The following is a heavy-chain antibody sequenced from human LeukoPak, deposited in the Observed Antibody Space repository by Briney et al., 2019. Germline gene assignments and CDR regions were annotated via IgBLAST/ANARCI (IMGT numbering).Heavy chain of an antibody. D-gene: IGHD2-2*01. J-gene: IGHJ6*03. V-gene: IGHV3-23*01. CDR1: GFTFSSYA. CDR3: ARNRRYCSSTSCYHYYYYMDV. Sequence: GGSLRLSCAASGFTFSSYAMSWVRQAPGKGLQWVSAISGSGGSTSYADSVKGRFTISRDNAKNTLYLQMNSLRAEDTAVYYCARNRRYCSSTSCYHYYYYMDVWGKGTTVTISS. CDR2: ISGSGGST.